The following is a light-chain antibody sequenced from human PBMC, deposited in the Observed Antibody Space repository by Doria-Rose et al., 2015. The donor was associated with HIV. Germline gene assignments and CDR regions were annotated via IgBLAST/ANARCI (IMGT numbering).Light chain of an antibody. Sequence: VLTQSPESLGMSLGERATLNCKSNQSLLYTSKNYLAWYQQKPGQPPKLLIYWASTRQSAVPARFSGSGSGTDFTLTISSLEAEDVAVYYCQQYYDTPSFGPGTTVDIK. V-gene: IGKV4-1*01. CDR2: WAS. J-gene: IGKJ3*01. CDR3: QQYYDTPS. CDR1: QSLLYTSKNY.